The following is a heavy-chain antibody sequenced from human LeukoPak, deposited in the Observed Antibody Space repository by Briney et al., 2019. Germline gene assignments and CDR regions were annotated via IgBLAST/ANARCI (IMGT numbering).Heavy chain of an antibody. CDR2: SYHDDDG. V-gene: IGHV4-34*01. D-gene: IGHD2/OR15-2a*01. J-gene: IGHJ5*02. Sequence: PSETLSLTCGVSGGAFSYYYWSWIRQPARKGLEWVGESYHDDDGNYSPSLKSRVTMSIEASKNQFTLNLRSVTAADTAVYYCARVPLNTSNWHWFDPWGQGTLVTVSS. CDR1: GGAFSYYY. CDR3: ARVPLNTSNWHWFDP.